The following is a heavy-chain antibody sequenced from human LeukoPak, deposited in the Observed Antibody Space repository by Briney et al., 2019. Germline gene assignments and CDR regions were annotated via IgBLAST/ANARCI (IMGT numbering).Heavy chain of an antibody. CDR1: GFTFSSYA. CDR2: ISYDGSNK. D-gene: IGHD6-19*01. J-gene: IGHJ3*02. V-gene: IGHV3-30*04. Sequence: GGSLRLSCAASGFTFSSYAMHWVRQAPGKGLEWVAVISYDGSNKYYAGSVKGRFTISRDNSKNTLYLQMNSLRAEDTAVYYCARGYSSGWYVDDAFDIWGQGTMVTVSS. CDR3: ARGYSSGWYVDDAFDI.